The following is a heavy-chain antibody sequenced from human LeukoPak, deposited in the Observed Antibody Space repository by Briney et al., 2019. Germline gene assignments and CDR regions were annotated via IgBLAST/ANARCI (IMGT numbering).Heavy chain of an antibody. CDR3: ASQPSDCSGGSCYSGWFDP. CDR2: IYPGDSDT. Sequence: GGSLKISFKGSGYRLTSYWIGWVRPMPGKGLEWMGIIYPGDSDTRYSPSFQGQVTISADKSISTAYLQWSSLKASDTAMYYCASQPSDCSGGSCYSGWFDPWGQGTLVTVSS. CDR1: GYRLTSYW. J-gene: IGHJ5*02. V-gene: IGHV5-51*01. D-gene: IGHD2-15*01.